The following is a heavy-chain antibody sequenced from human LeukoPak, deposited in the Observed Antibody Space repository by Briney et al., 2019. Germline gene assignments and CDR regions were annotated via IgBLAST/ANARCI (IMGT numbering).Heavy chain of an antibody. Sequence: SETLSLTCAVSGYSISSGYYWSWIRQPPGKGLEWIGEINHSGSTNYNPSLKSRVTISVDTSKNQFSLKLSSVTAADTAVYYCARGSSSFDPWGQGTLVTVSS. CDR3: ARGSSSFDP. CDR2: INHSGST. D-gene: IGHD6-19*01. V-gene: IGHV4-34*01. CDR1: GYSISSGYY. J-gene: IGHJ5*02.